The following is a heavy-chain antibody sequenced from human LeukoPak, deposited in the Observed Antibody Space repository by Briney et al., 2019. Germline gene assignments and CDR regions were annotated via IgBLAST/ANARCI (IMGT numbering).Heavy chain of an antibody. CDR3: ARERGRVEMATNPRSTYMDV. V-gene: IGHV3-11*01. J-gene: IGHJ6*03. CDR1: GFTFSDDW. CDR2: ISGSGSTI. Sequence: GGSLRLSCAASGFTFSDDWMNWIRQAPGKGLEWVSYISGSGSTIYYADSVKGRFTISRDNAKNSLYLQMSSLRPEDTAVYYCARERGRVEMATNPRSTYMDVWGKGTTVTASS. D-gene: IGHD5-24*01.